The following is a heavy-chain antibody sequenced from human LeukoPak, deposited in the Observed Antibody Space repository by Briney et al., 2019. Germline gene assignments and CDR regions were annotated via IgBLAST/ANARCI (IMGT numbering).Heavy chain of an antibody. CDR2: INPDSALT. Sequence: ASVNVSCKPSGYTSTGNYIRWVRQAPGQGLEWMGWINPDSALTRFGQKFQGRVTMPRDTSITTAFMELSRLRSDDTAMYYCAREIMGATLDAFAIWGQGPMVTVS. V-gene: IGHV1-2*02. CDR3: AREIMGATLDAFAI. J-gene: IGHJ3*02. CDR1: GYTSTGNY. D-gene: IGHD1-26*01.